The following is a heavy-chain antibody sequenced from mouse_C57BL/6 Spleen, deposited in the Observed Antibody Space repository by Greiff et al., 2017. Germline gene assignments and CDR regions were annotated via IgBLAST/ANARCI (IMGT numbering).Heavy chain of an antibody. V-gene: IGHV5-9*01. J-gene: IGHJ1*03. CDR3: ARQNYSNYDWYFDV. CDR2: ISGGGGNT. D-gene: IGHD2-5*01. Sequence: EVMLVESGGGLVKPGGSLTLSCAASGFTFSSYTMSWVRQTPEKRLEWVATISGGGGNTYSPDSVKGRVTISLDNAKNTLYLQMSRLRSEDTALYYCARQNYSNYDWYFDVWGTGTTVTVSS. CDR1: GFTFSSYT.